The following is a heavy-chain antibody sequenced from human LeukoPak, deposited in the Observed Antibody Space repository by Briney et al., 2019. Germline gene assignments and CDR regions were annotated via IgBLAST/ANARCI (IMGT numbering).Heavy chain of an antibody. CDR2: MNPNSGNT. Sequence: ASVKVSCKASGYTFTSYDINWVRQAPGQGLEWMGWMNPNSGNTGYAQKFQGRVTMTRNTSISTAYMELSSLRSEDTAVYYCARGLWGDGYNPFDYWGQGTLVTVSS. CDR3: ARGLWGDGYNPFDY. D-gene: IGHD5-24*01. J-gene: IGHJ4*02. V-gene: IGHV1-8*01. CDR1: GYTFTSYD.